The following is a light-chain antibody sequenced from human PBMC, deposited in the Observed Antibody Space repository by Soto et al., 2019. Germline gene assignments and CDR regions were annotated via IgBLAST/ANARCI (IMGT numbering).Light chain of an antibody. CDR3: QQRHNWPIP. V-gene: IGKV3-11*01. CDR2: ETP. J-gene: IGKJ5*01. CDR1: ETIRCL. Sequence: EIVLTHSPATLSLSPCERATLSPSASETIRCLLAWYQQGPGQPPRLLIYETPNGATGIPARFSGRGSGTDFTLPIGGLEPADPGVYYCQQRHNWPIPFGQGHDWRL.